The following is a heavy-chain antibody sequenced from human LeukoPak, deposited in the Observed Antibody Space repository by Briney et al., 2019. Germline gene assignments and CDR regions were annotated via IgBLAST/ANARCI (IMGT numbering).Heavy chain of an antibody. CDR3: ARGDCSGGSCYRNWFDP. V-gene: IGHV1-2*04. J-gene: IGHJ5*02. D-gene: IGHD2-15*01. CDR1: GYTFTSYY. Sequence: ASVKVSCKASGYTFTSYYMHWVRQAPGQGLEWMGWINPNSGGTNYAQKFQGWVTMTRDTSISTAYMELSRLRSDDTAVYYCARGDCSGGSCYRNWFDPWGQGTLVTVSS. CDR2: INPNSGGT.